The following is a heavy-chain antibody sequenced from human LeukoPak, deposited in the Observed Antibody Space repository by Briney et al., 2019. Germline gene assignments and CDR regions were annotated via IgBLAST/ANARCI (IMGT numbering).Heavy chain of an antibody. J-gene: IGHJ4*02. CDR2: IYSGGNT. CDR1: GFTVSSNY. V-gene: IGHV3-66*01. CDR3: ARGTQQLSPVFDH. D-gene: IGHD6-13*01. Sequence: PGGSLRLSCAVSGFTVSSNYMSWVRQAQGKGLEWVSLIYSGGNTYYADSAKGRFTISRDNSKNTLYVQMNSLSPEDTAVYYCARGTQQLSPVFDHWGQGTLVTVSS.